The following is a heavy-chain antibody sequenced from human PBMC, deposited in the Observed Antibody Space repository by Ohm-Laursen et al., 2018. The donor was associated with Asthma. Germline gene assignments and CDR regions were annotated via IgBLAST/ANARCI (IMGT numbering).Heavy chain of an antibody. D-gene: IGHD2-15*01. J-gene: IGHJ4*02. Sequence: RSLRLSCTATGFTFSSYGMHWVRQAPGKGLEWVAVISSDGSNQYYGDSVKGRFTISRDNAHNSLYLQMNSLRAEDTAVYYCARDALPHDYGDYRGQGTLVTVSS. CDR3: ARDALPHDYGDY. V-gene: IGHV3-30*03. CDR1: GFTFSSYG. CDR2: ISSDGSNQ.